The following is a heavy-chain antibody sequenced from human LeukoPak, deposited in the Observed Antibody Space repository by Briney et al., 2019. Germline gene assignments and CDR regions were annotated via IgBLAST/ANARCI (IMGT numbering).Heavy chain of an antibody. Sequence: ASVKVSCKASGGTFSSYAISWVRQAPGQGLEWMGGIIPIFGTANYAQKFQDRVTITADESTSTAYMELSSLRSEDTAVYYCASHPYKAMPPHFDYWGQGTLVTVSS. V-gene: IGHV1-69*13. CDR2: IIPIFGTA. CDR3: ASHPYKAMPPHFDY. J-gene: IGHJ4*02. CDR1: GGTFSSYA. D-gene: IGHD5-18*01.